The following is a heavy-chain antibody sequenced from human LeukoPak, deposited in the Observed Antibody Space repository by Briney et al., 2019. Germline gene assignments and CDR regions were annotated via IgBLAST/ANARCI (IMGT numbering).Heavy chain of an antibody. D-gene: IGHD3-22*01. V-gene: IGHV1-46*01. Sequence: ASVKVSCKASGYTFTSYYMHWVRQAPGQGLEWMGIINPSGGSTSYAQKFQGRVTMTRDMSTSTVYMELSSLRSEDTAVYYCARGLGYYDSSGYFADWGQGTLVTVSS. CDR2: INPSGGST. CDR3: ARGLGYYDSSGYFAD. CDR1: GYTFTSYY. J-gene: IGHJ4*02.